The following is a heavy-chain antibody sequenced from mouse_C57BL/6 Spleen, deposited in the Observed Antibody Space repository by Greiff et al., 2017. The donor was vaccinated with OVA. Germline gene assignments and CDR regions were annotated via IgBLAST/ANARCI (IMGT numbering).Heavy chain of an antibody. CDR3: ARSRVTTVVATDWYFDV. Sequence: VKLQESGAELVRPGTSVKMSCKASGYTFTNYWIGWAKQRPGHGLEWIGDIYPGGGYTNYNEKFKGKATLTADKSSSTAYMQFSSLTSEDSAIYYCARSRVTTVVATDWYFDVWGTGTTVTVSS. J-gene: IGHJ1*03. CDR1: GYTFTNYW. D-gene: IGHD1-1*01. V-gene: IGHV1-63*01. CDR2: IYPGGGYT.